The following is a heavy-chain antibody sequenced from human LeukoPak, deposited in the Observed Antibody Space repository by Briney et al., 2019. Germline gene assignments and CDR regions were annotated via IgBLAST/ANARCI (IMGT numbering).Heavy chain of an antibody. V-gene: IGHV1-2*02. CDR3: ARDALGYYFDY. CDR2: INPNSGGT. Sequence: VASVKVSCKASGYTFTGYYMHWVRQAPGQGLEWMGWINPNSGGTNYAQKFQGRVTMTRDMSTSTVYVELSSLRSEDTAVYYCARDALGYYFDYWGQGTLVTVSS. CDR1: GYTFTGYY. J-gene: IGHJ4*02. D-gene: IGHD1-14*01.